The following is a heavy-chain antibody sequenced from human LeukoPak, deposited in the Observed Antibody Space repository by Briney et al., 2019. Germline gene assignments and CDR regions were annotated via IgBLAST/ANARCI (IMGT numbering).Heavy chain of an antibody. CDR3: ARDKVVGPSNFDY. CDR2: IPYDGSNK. V-gene: IGHV3-30*04. J-gene: IGHJ4*02. D-gene: IGHD1-26*01. Sequence: GRTLRLSCAASGFTFSSYAMHWVRQAPGKGLEWVALIPYDGSNKYYADSVKGRFTVSRDNSKNTLYLQMNSLRAEDTAVYYCARDKVVGPSNFDYWGQGTLVTVSS. CDR1: GFTFSSYA.